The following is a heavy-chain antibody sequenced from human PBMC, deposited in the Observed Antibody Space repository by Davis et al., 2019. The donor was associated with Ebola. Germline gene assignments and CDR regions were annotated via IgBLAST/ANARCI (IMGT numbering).Heavy chain of an antibody. Sequence: MPSETLSLTCTIFGGSISSSSYYWTWIRQPPGKGLEWIGEIKHNGGTKYNPSLRSRVTISVDTSKNQFSLKVSSVTAADTAVYYCARLRGVEATFSQYYYMDVWGKGTTVTVSS. V-gene: IGHV4-39*07. CDR3: ARLRGVEATFSQYYYMDV. CDR1: GGSISSSSYY. J-gene: IGHJ6*03. D-gene: IGHD5-12*01. CDR2: IKHNGGT.